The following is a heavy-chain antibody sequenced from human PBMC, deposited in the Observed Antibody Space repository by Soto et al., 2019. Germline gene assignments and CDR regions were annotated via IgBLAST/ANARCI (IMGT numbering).Heavy chain of an antibody. CDR2: TSYDGSKK. J-gene: IGHJ6*01. Sequence: GGSLRLSCAASGFTFSSYAMHWVRQAPGKGLEWVAVTSYDGSKKYYGDSVKGRFTISRDNSKNTLYLQMNSLRAEDTAVYYCAREQYYELRVTQLYYYYGMDVWGQGTTVTVSS. V-gene: IGHV3-30-3*01. D-gene: IGHD3-3*01. CDR1: GFTFSSYA. CDR3: AREQYYELRVTQLYYYYGMDV.